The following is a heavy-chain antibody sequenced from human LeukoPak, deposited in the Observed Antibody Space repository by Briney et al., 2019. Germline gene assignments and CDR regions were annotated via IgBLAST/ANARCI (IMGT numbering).Heavy chain of an antibody. CDR2: ISWDGGST. CDR3: AKGLLRFLEWLEQYWYFDL. CDR1: GFTFDDYA. Sequence: PGGSLRLSCAASGFTFDDYAMHWVRQAPGKGLEWVSLISWDGGSTYYADSVKGRFTISRDNSKSSLYLQMNSLRAEDTALYYCAKGLLRFLEWLEQYWYFDLWGRGTLVTVSS. J-gene: IGHJ2*01. D-gene: IGHD3-3*01. V-gene: IGHV3-43D*04.